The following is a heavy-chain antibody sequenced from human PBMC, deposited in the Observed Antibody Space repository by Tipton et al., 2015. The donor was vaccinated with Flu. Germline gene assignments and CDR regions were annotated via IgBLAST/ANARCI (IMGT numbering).Heavy chain of an antibody. D-gene: IGHD3-9*01. Sequence: QLVQSGGDLVQPGGSLRLSCAASGFTFEDSAMHWVRQAPGKGLEWVAGVWYDGTNEYYADSVKGRFTISRDNSKNTLYLQMNGLRAEDTAVYYCARGYDILTDGGGYFDYWGQGTLVTVSS. CDR1: GFTFEDSA. CDR3: ARGYDILTDGGGYFDY. V-gene: IGHV3-33*08. CDR2: VWYDGTNE. J-gene: IGHJ4*02.